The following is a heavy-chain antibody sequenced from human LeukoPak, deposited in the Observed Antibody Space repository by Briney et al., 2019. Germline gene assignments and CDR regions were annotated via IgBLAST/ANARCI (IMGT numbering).Heavy chain of an antibody. V-gene: IGHV1-3*01. CDR2: INAGNGNT. J-gene: IGHJ5*02. Sequence: GASVKVSCKASGYTFTSYAMHWVRQAPGQRLEWMGWINAGNGNTKYSQKFQGRVTITRDTSASTAYMELSSLRSEGTAVYYCARENSRYDILTGYPLDWFDPWGQGTLVTVSS. CDR1: GYTFTSYA. D-gene: IGHD3-9*01. CDR3: ARENSRYDILTGYPLDWFDP.